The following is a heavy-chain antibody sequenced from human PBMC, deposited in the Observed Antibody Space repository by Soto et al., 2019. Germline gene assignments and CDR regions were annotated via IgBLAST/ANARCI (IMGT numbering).Heavy chain of an antibody. J-gene: IGHJ4*02. CDR1: GFTVRGNY. Sequence: EVQLVETGGGLIQPGGSLRLSCAASGFTVRGNYMSWVRQAPGKGLEWVSVIYNGGGTYYADSVKGRFTISRDNSKNTLYLQMNSLIDEDTAVYYCASTRGSSYDSWGQGTLVTVSS. D-gene: IGHD6-6*01. V-gene: IGHV3-53*02. CDR2: IYNGGGT. CDR3: ASTRGSSYDS.